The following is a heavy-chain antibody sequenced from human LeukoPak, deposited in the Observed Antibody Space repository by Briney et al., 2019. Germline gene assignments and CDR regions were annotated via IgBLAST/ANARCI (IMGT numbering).Heavy chain of an antibody. CDR3: ARDREFDY. CDR2: INGDGNST. CDR1: GFTFSSYY. J-gene: IGHJ4*02. Sequence: GGSLRLFCAASGFTFSSYYMQWVRQAPGKGLVWVSRINGDGNSTTYADSVKGRFTISRDNAKNTLYMQMNSLRAEDTAVYYCARDREFDYWGQGTLVTVSS. V-gene: IGHV3-74*03.